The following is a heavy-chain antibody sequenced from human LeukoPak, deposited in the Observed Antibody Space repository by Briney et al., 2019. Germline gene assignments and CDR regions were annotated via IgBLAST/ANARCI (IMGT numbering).Heavy chain of an antibody. CDR2: INPTGGSA. Sequence: ASVKVSCKASGYTFPSYFMHWVRQAPGQGLEWMGIINPTGGSATYAQKFQGRVTMTRDTSTSTVYMELSSLRSDDTAVYYCARTAARRFDYWGQGTLVTVSS. CDR1: GYTFPSYF. V-gene: IGHV1-46*01. D-gene: IGHD6-6*01. J-gene: IGHJ4*02. CDR3: ARTAARRFDY.